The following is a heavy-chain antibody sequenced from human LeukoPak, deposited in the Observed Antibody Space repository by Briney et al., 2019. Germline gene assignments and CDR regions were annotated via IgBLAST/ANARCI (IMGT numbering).Heavy chain of an antibody. CDR3: ARTYGSGLSGHGMDV. CDR2: TVASGNYT. D-gene: IGHD3-10*01. V-gene: IGHV3-11*06. J-gene: IGHJ6*02. Sequence: KTGGSLRLSCAASGFTVSSYFMSWVRQAPGKGLEWVSYTVASGNYTNYADSVKGRFTISRDNAKNSLYLQMNSLRAEDTAVYYCARTYGSGLSGHGMDVWGQGTTVTVSS. CDR1: GFTVSSYF.